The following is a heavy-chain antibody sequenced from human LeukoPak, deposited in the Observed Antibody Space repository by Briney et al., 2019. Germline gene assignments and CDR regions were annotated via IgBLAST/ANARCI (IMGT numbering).Heavy chain of an antibody. CDR2: IYHDGST. V-gene: IGHV4-38-2*02. CDR1: THSVSTDYY. D-gene: IGHD6-13*01. Sequence: KSSETLSLTCTVSTHSVSTDYYWGWIRQPPGKGLEWVGNIYHDGSTYYTPSLKSRVTISVDTSKNQFSLKLTSVTAADTAVYYCARDSESSSWSGYWGQGTLVTVSS. J-gene: IGHJ4*02. CDR3: ARDSESSSWSGY.